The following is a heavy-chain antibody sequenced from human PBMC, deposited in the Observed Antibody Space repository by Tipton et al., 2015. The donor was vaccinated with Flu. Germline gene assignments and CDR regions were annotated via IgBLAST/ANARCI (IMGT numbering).Heavy chain of an antibody. J-gene: IGHJ4*02. V-gene: IGHV3-53*01. D-gene: IGHD6-19*01. CDR1: GLDLRANY. CDR3: AKVIPELVAGLDY. CDR2: IHHHGNT. Sequence: GSLRLSCAISGLDLRANYVSWVRQAPGKGLEWISLIHHHGNTYYADSVKGRFTISTDLSQNTLFLQMNSLRADDTGVYYCAKVIPELVAGLDYWGQGTLVTVSS.